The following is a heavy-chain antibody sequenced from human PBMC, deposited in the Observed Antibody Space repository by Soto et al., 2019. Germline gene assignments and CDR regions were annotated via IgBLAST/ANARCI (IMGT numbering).Heavy chain of an antibody. J-gene: IGHJ3*02. CDR2: IKQDGSEK. Sequence: PGGSLRLSCAASGITLSSSWMTWVRQAPGKGLEWVANIKQDGSEKYYVDSVKGRFTISRDNAENSVYLQMNSLSAEDTAVYFCARDPYDSGGYAAFDIWGQGTMVTVSS. CDR1: GITLSSSW. CDR3: ARDPYDSGGYAAFDI. D-gene: IGHD3-22*01. V-gene: IGHV3-7*04.